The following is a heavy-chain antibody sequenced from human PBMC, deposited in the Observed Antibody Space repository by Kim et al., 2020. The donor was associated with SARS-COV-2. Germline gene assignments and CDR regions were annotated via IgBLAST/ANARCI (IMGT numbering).Heavy chain of an antibody. V-gene: IGHV1-3*01. CDR3: ARRPDQPLTGVRTYGMDV. CDR1: GYTFTSYA. Sequence: ASVKVSCKASGYTFTSYAMHWVRQAPGQRLEWMGWINAGNGNTKYSQKFQGRVTITRDTSASTAYMELSSLRSEDTAVYYCARRPDQPLTGVRTYGMDVWGQGTTVTVSS. D-gene: IGHD7-27*01. J-gene: IGHJ6*02. CDR2: INAGNGNT.